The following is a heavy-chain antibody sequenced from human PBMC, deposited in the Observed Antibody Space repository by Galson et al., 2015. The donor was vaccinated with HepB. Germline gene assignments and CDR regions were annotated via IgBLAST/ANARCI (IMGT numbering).Heavy chain of an antibody. CDR3: ARDHDAFDI. J-gene: IGHJ3*02. Sequence: CAISGDSVSSNSVVWNWIRQSPSRGLEWLGRTYYRSKWYNDYALSVKSRITINPDTSKNQFSLQLNSVTPEDTAVYYCARDHDAFDIWGQGTMVTVSS. CDR2: TYYRSKWYN. V-gene: IGHV6-1*01. CDR1: GDSVSSNSVV.